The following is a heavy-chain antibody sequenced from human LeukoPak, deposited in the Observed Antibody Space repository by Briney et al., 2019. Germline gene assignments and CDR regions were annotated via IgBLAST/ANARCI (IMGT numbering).Heavy chain of an antibody. D-gene: IGHD3-9*01. V-gene: IGHV4-39*01. J-gene: IGHJ6*02. CDR2: IYYSGST. Sequence: SETLSLTCTVSGGSISSSSYYWGWIRQPPGRGLEWIGSIYYSGSTYYNPSLKSRVTISVDTSKNQFSLKLSSVTAADTAVYYCARLLRYFDMDVWGQGTTDTVSS. CDR1: GGSISSSSYY. CDR3: ARLLRYFDMDV.